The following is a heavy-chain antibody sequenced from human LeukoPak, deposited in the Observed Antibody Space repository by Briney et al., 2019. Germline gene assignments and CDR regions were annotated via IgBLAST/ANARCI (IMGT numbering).Heavy chain of an antibody. Sequence: GGSLRLSCLTSGFTFSTYVMSWVRQAPGKGLEWVSGISGSGESTNYADSVKSRFTISRDNSKNTLYLQMNNLRAEDTAVYYCAKGHGASDWYGSFDIWGQGTMVTVSS. J-gene: IGHJ3*02. CDR3: AKGHGASDWYGSFDI. CDR1: GFTFSTYV. V-gene: IGHV3-23*01. D-gene: IGHD6-19*01. CDR2: ISGSGEST.